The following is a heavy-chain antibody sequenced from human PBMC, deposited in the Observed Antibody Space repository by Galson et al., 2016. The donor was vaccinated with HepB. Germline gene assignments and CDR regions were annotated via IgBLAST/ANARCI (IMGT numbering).Heavy chain of an antibody. Sequence: SETLSLTCAVPDGSITSNKWWSWVRQTPRKGLEWIGEIYHSGSANYNPSLKSRVTISVDKSKNQFSLRLTSVTAADTAVYYCARSPPWSGYFDSWGQGTLVTVSS. V-gene: IGHV4-4*02. CDR2: IYHSGSA. D-gene: IGHD3-3*01. CDR3: ARSPPWSGYFDS. J-gene: IGHJ4*02. CDR1: DGSITSNKW.